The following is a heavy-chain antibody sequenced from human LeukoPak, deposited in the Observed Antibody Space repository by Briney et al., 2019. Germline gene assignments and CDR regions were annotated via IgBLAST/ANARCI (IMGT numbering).Heavy chain of an antibody. Sequence: ASVKVSCTASGYTFTSYYMHWVRQAPGKGLEWMGLINPSGGSTSYAQKFQGRVTMTRDTSTSTVYMELSSLRSEDTAVYYCAREEVLIGMPLDAFYIWGQGTMVTVSS. V-gene: IGHV1-46*01. D-gene: IGHD2/OR15-2a*01. J-gene: IGHJ3*02. CDR2: INPSGGST. CDR1: GYTFTSYY. CDR3: AREEVLIGMPLDAFYI.